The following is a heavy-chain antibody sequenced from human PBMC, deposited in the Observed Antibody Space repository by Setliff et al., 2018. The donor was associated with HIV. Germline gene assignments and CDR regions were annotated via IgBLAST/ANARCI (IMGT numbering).Heavy chain of an antibody. CDR3: ARDRLYCSGGSRYSVGSNDVFDI. Sequence: PSETLSLTCTVSGGSISSGSYYWSWIRQPAGKGPEWIGHIYTSGTTNFNPSLQSRVTISVDTSKNQFSLKLSSVTAADTAVYYCARDRLYCSGGSRYSVGSNDVFDIWGQGTMVTVSS. J-gene: IGHJ3*02. V-gene: IGHV4-61*09. CDR2: IYTSGTT. D-gene: IGHD2-15*01. CDR1: GGSISSGSYY.